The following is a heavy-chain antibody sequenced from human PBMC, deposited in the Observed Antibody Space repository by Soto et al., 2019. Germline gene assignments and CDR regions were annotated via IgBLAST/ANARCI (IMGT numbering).Heavy chain of an antibody. Sequence: QLVESGGGLVQPGGSLKLSCAASGFTLSGSSMHWVRQVSGKGLEWVGRIRSKANNYATAYAASVKGRFTISRDDSKYTAYLQMNSLKTEDTSVYYCTRQVYDSSDYYPFPDYWGQGTLVTVSS. CDR2: IRSKANNYAT. CDR3: TRQVYDSSDYYPFPDY. D-gene: IGHD3-22*01. V-gene: IGHV3-73*02. CDR1: GFTLSGSS. J-gene: IGHJ4*02.